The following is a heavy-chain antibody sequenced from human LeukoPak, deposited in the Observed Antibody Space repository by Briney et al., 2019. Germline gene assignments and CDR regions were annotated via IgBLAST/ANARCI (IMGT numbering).Heavy chain of an antibody. V-gene: IGHV6-1*01. CDR2: TYYRSKWYN. CDR1: GDSVSSKNGA. D-gene: IGHD6-19*01. J-gene: IGHJ4*02. CDR3: AQDFGTIGWHTFDY. Sequence: SQTLSLTCVVSGDSVSSKNGAWNWIRQSPSRGLEWLGRTYYRSKWYNDYAESMEGRMTISQDTSKNQYSLHLNSVTPDDTAVYYCAQDFGTIGWHTFDYWGQGTLVTVSS.